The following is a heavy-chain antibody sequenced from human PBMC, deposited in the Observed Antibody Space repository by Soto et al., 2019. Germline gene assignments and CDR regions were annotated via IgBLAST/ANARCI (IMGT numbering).Heavy chain of an antibody. J-gene: IGHJ5*02. V-gene: IGHV6-1*01. CDR1: GASVSRSMAA. D-gene: IGHD6-19*01. Sequence: PPQTLSRNCAISGASVSRSMAACSCNRQSPSRGLEWLGRTYYTSNWNNYYAVSVKSRITINADTSKNQFSLQLNSVTPEDTALYYCARSVSGTGTEFDPWGQGTPVTVSS. CDR3: ARSVSGTGTEFDP. CDR2: TYYTSNWNN.